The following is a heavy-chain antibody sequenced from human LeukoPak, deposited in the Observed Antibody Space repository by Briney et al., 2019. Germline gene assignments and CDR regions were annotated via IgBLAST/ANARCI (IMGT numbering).Heavy chain of an antibody. CDR3: ARDPPSTVTTGAY. J-gene: IGHJ4*02. CDR2: IIPIFGTA. Sequence: WASVKVSCKASGGTFSSYAISWVRQAPGQGLEWMGRIIPIFGTANYAQKFQGRVTITTDESTSTAYMELSSLRSEDTAVYYCARDPPSTVTTGAYWGQGTLVTVSS. V-gene: IGHV1-69*05. CDR1: GGTFSSYA. D-gene: IGHD4-17*01.